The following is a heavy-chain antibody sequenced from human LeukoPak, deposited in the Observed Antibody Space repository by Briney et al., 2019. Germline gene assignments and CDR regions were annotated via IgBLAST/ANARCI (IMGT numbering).Heavy chain of an antibody. D-gene: IGHD1-26*01. Sequence: GGSLRLSCAASGFTLSYCAMHWVRQAPGKGLDWVAVISYDGTNIYYADSVKGRFTISRDNSKNTLYLQMNSLRAEDTAVYYCARETVGARLPWGQGTLVTVSS. J-gene: IGHJ5*02. V-gene: IGHV3-30-3*01. CDR1: GFTLSYCA. CDR2: ISYDGTNI. CDR3: ARETVGARLP.